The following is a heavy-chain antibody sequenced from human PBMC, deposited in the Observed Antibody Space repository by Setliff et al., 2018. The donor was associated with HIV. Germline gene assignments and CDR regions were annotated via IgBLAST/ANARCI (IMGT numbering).Heavy chain of an antibody. D-gene: IGHD3-10*01. J-gene: IGHJ3*02. CDR2: VGAVGSPK. CDR1: GFSFSTYA. Sequence: SLRLPCTASGFSFSTYAMGWVRQAPGKGLEWVSTVGAVGSPKFYAESVKGRFTISKDKSKNTLYLQISSLRDEDTAVYYCAKVLEFGIDAFDIWGQGTVVTVSS. CDR3: AKVLEFGIDAFDI. V-gene: IGHV3-23*01.